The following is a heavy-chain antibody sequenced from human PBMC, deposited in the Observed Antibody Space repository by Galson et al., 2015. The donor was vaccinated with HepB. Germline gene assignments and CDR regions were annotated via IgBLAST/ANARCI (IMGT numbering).Heavy chain of an antibody. CDR1: GGSFSGYY. CDR3: ARDPFSCSSTSCYGVYYYGMDV. CDR2: INHSGST. D-gene: IGHD2-2*01. V-gene: IGHV4-34*01. J-gene: IGHJ6*02. Sequence: SETLSLTCAVYGGSFSGYYWSWIRQPPGKGLEWIGEINHSGSTNYNPSLKSRVTISVDTSKNQFSLKLSSVTAADTAVYYCARDPFSCSSTSCYGVYYYGMDVWGQGTTVTVSS.